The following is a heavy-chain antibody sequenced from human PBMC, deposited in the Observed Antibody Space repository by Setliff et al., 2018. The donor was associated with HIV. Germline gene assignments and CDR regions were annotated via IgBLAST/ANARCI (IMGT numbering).Heavy chain of an antibody. V-gene: IGHV3-21*03. CDR1: GFSFSNAW. D-gene: IGHD2-21*02. Sequence: GGSLRLSCAASGFSFSNAWMDWVRQAPGKGLEWVSSISSSSSYIYYADSVKGRFTISRDNAKNSLYLQMDSLKTEDTAVYYCATDEVVTGIPLNAFDIWGQGTMVTVSS. CDR3: ATDEVVTGIPLNAFDI. J-gene: IGHJ3*02. CDR2: ISSSSSYI.